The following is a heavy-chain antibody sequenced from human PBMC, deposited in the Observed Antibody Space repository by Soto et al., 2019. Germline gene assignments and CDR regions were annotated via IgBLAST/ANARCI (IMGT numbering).Heavy chain of an antibody. CDR1: GYTLTELS. CDR3: STADTVLARYGMDV. J-gene: IGHJ6*02. Sequence: QVQLVQSGAEVKKPGASVKVSCKVSGYTLTELSMHWVRQAPRKGLEWMGGFDPEDGETIYAQKFQGRVTMTEDTSTDTAYMELSSLRSEDTAVYYCSTADTVLARYGMDVWGQGTTVTVSS. V-gene: IGHV1-24*01. D-gene: IGHD5-18*01. CDR2: FDPEDGET.